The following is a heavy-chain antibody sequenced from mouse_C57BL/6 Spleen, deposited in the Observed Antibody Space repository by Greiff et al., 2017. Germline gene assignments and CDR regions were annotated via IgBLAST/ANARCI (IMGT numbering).Heavy chain of an antibody. Sequence: QVQLKESGAELVRPGASVTLSCKASGYTFTDYEMHWVKQTPVHGLEWIGAIDPETGGTAYNQKFKGKAILTADKSSSTAYMELRSLTAEDSAVYYCTRSKATYYRFAYWGQGTLVTVSA. CDR2: IDPETGGT. D-gene: IGHD2-12*01. CDR3: TRSKATYYRFAY. J-gene: IGHJ3*01. V-gene: IGHV1-15*01. CDR1: GYTFTDYE.